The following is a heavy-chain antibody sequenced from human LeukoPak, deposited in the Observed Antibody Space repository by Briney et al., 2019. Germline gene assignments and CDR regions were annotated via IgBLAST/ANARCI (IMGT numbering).Heavy chain of an antibody. D-gene: IGHD2-2*01. CDR3: ARGSNPSPNWLDP. Sequence: GGSLRLSCAASGFTFSSYWMSWVRQAPGKGLEWVAHIKQDGSEKYYVDSVKGRFTVSRDNAENSLYLQTNNLRAEDTAVYYCARGSNPSPNWLDPWGQGTLVTVSS. CDR1: GFTFSSYW. J-gene: IGHJ5*02. CDR2: IKQDGSEK. V-gene: IGHV3-7*01.